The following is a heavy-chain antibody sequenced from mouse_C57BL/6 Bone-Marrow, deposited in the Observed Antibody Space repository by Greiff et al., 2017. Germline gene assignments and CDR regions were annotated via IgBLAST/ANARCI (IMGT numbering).Heavy chain of an antibody. CDR3: TRVAGSSPFYAMDY. V-gene: IGHV5-9-1*02. CDR1: GFTFSSYA. J-gene: IGHJ4*01. CDR2: ISSGGDYI. Sequence: EVQLVESGEGLVKPGGSLKLSCAASGFTFSSYAMSWVRQTPEKRLEWVAYISSGGDYIYYADTVKGRFTISRDNARNTLYLQMSSLKSEDTAMYYCTRVAGSSPFYAMDYWGQGTSVTVSS. D-gene: IGHD1-1*01.